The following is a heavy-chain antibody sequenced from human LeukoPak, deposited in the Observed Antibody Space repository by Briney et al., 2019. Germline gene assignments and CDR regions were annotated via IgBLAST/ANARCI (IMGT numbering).Heavy chain of an antibody. J-gene: IGHJ4*02. D-gene: IGHD3-22*01. CDR1: GFTFSNAW. CDR2: IKSKTDGGTT. V-gene: IGHV3-15*01. Sequence: AGGSPRLSCAASGFTFSNAWMSWVRQAPGKGLEWVGRIKSKTDGGTTDYAAPVKGRFTISRDDSKNTLYLQMNSLKTEDTAVYYCTTDRGYYDSSGPPGDYWGQGTLVTVSS. CDR3: TTDRGYYDSSGPPGDY.